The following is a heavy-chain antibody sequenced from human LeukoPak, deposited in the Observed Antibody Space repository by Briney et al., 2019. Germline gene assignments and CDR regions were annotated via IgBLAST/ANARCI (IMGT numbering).Heavy chain of an antibody. CDR1: GFTFSSYA. J-gene: IGHJ4*02. CDR2: ISYDSYNK. Sequence: GRSLRLSCAASGFTFSSYAMHWVRQAPGKGLEWVAAISYDSYNKYYADSVKGRFTTSRDNSKNTLYLQMNSLRAEDTAVFYCAKDLGDEGGSGFPGYWGQGTLVTVSS. CDR3: AKDLGDEGGSGFPGY. V-gene: IGHV3-30-3*01. D-gene: IGHD3-10*01.